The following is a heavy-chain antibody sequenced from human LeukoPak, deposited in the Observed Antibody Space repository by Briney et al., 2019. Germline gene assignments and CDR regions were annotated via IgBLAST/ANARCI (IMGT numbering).Heavy chain of an antibody. Sequence: ASVKVSCKSSGYTYTSYDINWVRQPTGQGLEWLGWMNPSSGNTGYVQKFKGKITMSRDTSISTAYMELSSLRSEDTAVYYCARGAYYYDSAGLYLNYFYGMDVWGQGTTVTASS. CDR3: ARGAYYYDSAGLYLNYFYGMDV. V-gene: IGHV1-8*01. D-gene: IGHD3-22*01. J-gene: IGHJ6*02. CDR1: GYTYTSYD. CDR2: MNPSSGNT.